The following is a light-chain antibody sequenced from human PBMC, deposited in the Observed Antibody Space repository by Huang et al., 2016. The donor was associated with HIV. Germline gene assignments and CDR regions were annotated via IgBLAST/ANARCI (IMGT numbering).Light chain of an antibody. V-gene: IGKV3-11*01. CDR2: DTA. CDR1: QNVSTS. Sequence: EIVLTQSPATLSLSPGERATLSCRASQNVSTSLAWYQQKPGQAPRLLIYDTANRAPGVPARFSGSGSGTDFTLSISSLEPEDFAVYYCQQRSNWPWTFGQGTKVEIK. CDR3: QQRSNWPWT. J-gene: IGKJ1*01.